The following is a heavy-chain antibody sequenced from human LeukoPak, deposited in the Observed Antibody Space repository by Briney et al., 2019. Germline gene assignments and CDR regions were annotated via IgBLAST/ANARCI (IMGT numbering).Heavy chain of an antibody. CDR2: IKQDGSEK. V-gene: IGHV3-7*03. D-gene: IGHD6-13*01. CDR3: ARDYGYSSSWYPELGY. Sequence: GGSLRLSCAASGFTFSSYWMSWVRQAPGKGLEWVANIKQDGSEKYYVDSVKGRFTISRDNAKNSLYLQMNSLRAEDTALYYCARDYGYSSSWYPELGYWGQGTLVTVSS. CDR1: GFTFSSYW. J-gene: IGHJ4*02.